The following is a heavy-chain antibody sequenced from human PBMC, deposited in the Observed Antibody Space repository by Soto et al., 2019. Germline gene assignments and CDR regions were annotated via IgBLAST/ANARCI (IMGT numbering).Heavy chain of an antibody. CDR3: TTEAPGDYYYGLDV. J-gene: IGHJ6*02. Sequence: VQLVESGGGLVKPGGSLRLSRAASGFTFSNAWMNWVRQAPGKGLEWVGRIKSKTEGGTTDYAAPVKGRFTISRDDSKTTLYLQMNSLKTEDTAVYYCTTEAPGDYYYGLDVWGQGTTVTVSS. V-gene: IGHV3-15*07. CDR2: IKSKTEGGTT. D-gene: IGHD7-27*01. CDR1: GFTFSNAW.